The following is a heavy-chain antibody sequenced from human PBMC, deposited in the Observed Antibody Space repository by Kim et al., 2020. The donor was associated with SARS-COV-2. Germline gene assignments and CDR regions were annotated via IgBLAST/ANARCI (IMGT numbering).Heavy chain of an antibody. J-gene: IGHJ4*02. V-gene: IGHV3-30*07. CDR3: AIAGGDYYDSSGYLN. D-gene: IGHD3-22*01. Sequence: DSMNGRFTISRDNSKNTLYLTMNSLRAEDTAVYDCAIAGGDYYDSSGYLNWGQGTLVTVSS.